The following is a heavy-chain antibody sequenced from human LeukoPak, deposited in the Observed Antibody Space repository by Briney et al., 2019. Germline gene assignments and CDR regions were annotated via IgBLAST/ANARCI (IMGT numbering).Heavy chain of an antibody. D-gene: IGHD6-13*01. V-gene: IGHV1-18*01. CDR1: GYTFTSYG. CDR3: ARSDSSSWSVPLYYFDY. J-gene: IGHJ4*02. CDR2: ISAYNGNT. Sequence: ASVKVSCKASGYTFTSYGISWVRQAPGQGLEWMGWISAYNGNTNYAQKLQGRVTMTTDTSTSTAYMELRSLRSDDTAVYYCARSDSSSWSVPLYYFDYWGQGTLVTVSS.